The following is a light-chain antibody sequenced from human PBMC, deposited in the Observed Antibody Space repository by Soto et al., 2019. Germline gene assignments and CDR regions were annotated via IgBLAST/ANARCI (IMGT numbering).Light chain of an antibody. CDR2: YDD. CDR1: SSNIGSNA. Sequence: QSVLTQPPSVSGAPRQRVTISCSGSSSNIGSNAVNWYQQFPGKAPKLLIYYDDLPASGVSARFSGSKSGTSASLAISGLQAEDEADYYCSSYTSSSTPYVFGTGNKVT. CDR3: SSYTSSSTPYV. V-gene: IGLV1-36*01. J-gene: IGLJ1*01.